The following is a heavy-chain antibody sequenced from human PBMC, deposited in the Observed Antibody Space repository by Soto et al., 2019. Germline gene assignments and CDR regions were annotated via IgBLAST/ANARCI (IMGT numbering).Heavy chain of an antibody. CDR3: ARVGMVGTVLGSWFDA. D-gene: IGHD6-19*01. CDR1: GGSISSFY. J-gene: IGHJ5*02. CDR2: IYTSGIT. V-gene: IGHV4-4*07. Sequence: QLQESGPGLVKPSETLSLTCTVSGGSISSFYWSWIRQPAGKGLEWIGRIYTSGITNYNPSLKSRVTLSLDTSKNQISLKLRSVTAADTAVYYCARVGMVGTVLGSWFDAWGQGTLVTVSS.